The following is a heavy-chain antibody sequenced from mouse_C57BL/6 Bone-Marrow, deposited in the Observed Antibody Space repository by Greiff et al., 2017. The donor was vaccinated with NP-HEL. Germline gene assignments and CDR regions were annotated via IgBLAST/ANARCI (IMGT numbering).Heavy chain of an antibody. Sequence: EVQLVESGGGLVQPGGSLKLSCAASGFTFSDYYMYWVRQTPEKRLEWVAYISNGGGSTYYPDTVKGRFTISRDNAKNTLYLQMSRLKSEDTAMYYCARRQDSLDYWGQGTTLTVSS. D-gene: IGHD2-12*01. CDR3: ARRQDSLDY. CDR2: ISNGGGST. CDR1: GFTFSDYY. J-gene: IGHJ2*01. V-gene: IGHV5-12*01.